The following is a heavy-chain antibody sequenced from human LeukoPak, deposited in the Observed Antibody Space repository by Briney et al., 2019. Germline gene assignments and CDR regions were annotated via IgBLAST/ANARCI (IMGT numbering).Heavy chain of an antibody. V-gene: IGHV3-23*01. CDR3: ATNGPDYYDQSWFDP. Sequence: GGSLRLSCAASGFTFSSYAMSWVRQAPGKGLEWVSAISGSGGSTYYVDSVKGRFTISRDNSKNTLYLQMNSLRAEDTAVYYCATNGPDYYDQSWFDPWGQGTLVTVSS. D-gene: IGHD3-22*01. CDR2: ISGSGGST. J-gene: IGHJ5*02. CDR1: GFTFSSYA.